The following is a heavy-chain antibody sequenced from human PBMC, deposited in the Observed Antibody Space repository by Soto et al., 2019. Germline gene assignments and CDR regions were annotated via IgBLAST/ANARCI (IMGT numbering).Heavy chain of an antibody. J-gene: IGHJ4*02. CDR2: ISSTGSGT. CDR1: GFTLSSYE. CDR3: VRDLHEPLATDAQRVDN. Sequence: PEGSLRLSCAASGFTLSSYEIHWVPQAPGKGPEWISYISSTGSGTHYADSVKGRFTMSRDNTKNSVSLQMSRLRAEDTTVYYCVRDLHEPLATDAQRVDNWGKGTQVTVS. V-gene: IGHV3-48*03. D-gene: IGHD2-2*01.